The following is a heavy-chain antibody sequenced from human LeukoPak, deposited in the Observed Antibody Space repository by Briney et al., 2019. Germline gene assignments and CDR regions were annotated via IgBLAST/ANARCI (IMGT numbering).Heavy chain of an antibody. J-gene: IGHJ6*03. V-gene: IGHV4-59*01. D-gene: IGHD2-15*01. Sequence: SETLSLTCTVSGGSISSFYWSWIRQPPGKGLEWIGYIHYSGSTNYNPSLKSRVTISVDTSKNQFSLKLSSVTAADTAVYYCARTTEGYCRGRSCYSYYYYMDVWGKGTTVTVSS. CDR2: IHYSGST. CDR1: GGSISSFY. CDR3: ARTTEGYCRGRSCYSYYYYMDV.